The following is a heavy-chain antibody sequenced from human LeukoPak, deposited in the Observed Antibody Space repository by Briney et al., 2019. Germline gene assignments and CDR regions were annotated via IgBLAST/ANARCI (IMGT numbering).Heavy chain of an antibody. D-gene: IGHD6-19*01. CDR1: GGSISSYY. V-gene: IGHV4-59*01. Sequence: SETLSLTCTVSGGSISSYYWSWIRQPPGKGPEWIGYIYYSGSTNYNPSLKSRVTISVDTSKNQFSLKLSSVTAADTAVYYCARDSVAVEYIDAFDIWGQGTMVTVSS. J-gene: IGHJ3*02. CDR3: ARDSVAVEYIDAFDI. CDR2: IYYSGST.